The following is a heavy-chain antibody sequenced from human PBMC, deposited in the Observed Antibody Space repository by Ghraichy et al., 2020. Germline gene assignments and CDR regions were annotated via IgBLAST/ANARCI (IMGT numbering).Heavy chain of an antibody. CDR1: GGSISSYY. J-gene: IGHJ6*02. CDR3: AKTMNYDFWGYYYGMDV. CDR2: IYYSGST. V-gene: IGHV4-59*01. D-gene: IGHD3-3*01. Sequence: SETLSLTCTVSGGSISSYYWSWIRQPPGKGLEWIGYIYYSGSTNYNPSLKSRVTISVDTSKNQFSLKLSSVTAADTAVYYCAKTMNYDFWGYYYGMDVWGQGTTVTVSS.